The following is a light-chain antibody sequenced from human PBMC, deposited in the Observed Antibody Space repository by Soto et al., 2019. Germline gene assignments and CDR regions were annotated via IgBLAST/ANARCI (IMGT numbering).Light chain of an antibody. V-gene: IGLV1-40*01. Sequence: QSALTQPPSVSGAPGQRVTISCTGSSSNIGAGYDVHWYEQLPGTAPKLLIYGNSNRPSGVPDRFSGSKSGTSASLAITGLQAEDEADYYCQSYDSGLSAYVFGNGTKVTV. CDR1: SSNIGAGYD. CDR3: QSYDSGLSAYV. CDR2: GNS. J-gene: IGLJ1*01.